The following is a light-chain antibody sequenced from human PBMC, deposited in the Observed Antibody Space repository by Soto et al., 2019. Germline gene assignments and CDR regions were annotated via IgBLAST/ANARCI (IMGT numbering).Light chain of an antibody. J-gene: IGLJ2*01. V-gene: IGLV2-14*03. CDR3: CSYTSGSTLVV. CDR2: DVS. Sequence: PGHRITKTKTGTSSDFGGYNYVSWYQQHPGKAPKLIIHDVSNRPSGISNRFSGSKSGNTASLTISGLQAEDEADYFCCSYTSGSTLVVFGGGTKVTVL. CDR1: SSDFGGYNY.